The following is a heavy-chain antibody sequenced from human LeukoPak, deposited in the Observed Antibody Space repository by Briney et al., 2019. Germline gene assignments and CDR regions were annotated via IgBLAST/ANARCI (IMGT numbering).Heavy chain of an antibody. CDR3: ARVRSYHILTGSKWFDP. V-gene: IGHV4-59*01. CDR1: GASSSIYY. J-gene: IGHJ5*02. D-gene: IGHD3-9*01. CDR2: IYYSGST. Sequence: VNPSEPLSLTCTLAGASSSIYYWSLSRHPPGERLECVWYIYYSGSTNYNPSLKSRVTISVDTSKNQFSLKLSSVTAADTAVYYCARVRSYHILTGSKWFDPWGQGTLVTVSS.